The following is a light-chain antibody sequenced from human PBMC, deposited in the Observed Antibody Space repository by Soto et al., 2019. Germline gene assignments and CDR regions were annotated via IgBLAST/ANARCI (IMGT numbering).Light chain of an antibody. J-gene: IGKJ5*01. CDR1: QSVGRN. V-gene: IGKV3-15*01. Sequence: EIVMTQSPASLSVSPGERAALSCRASQSVGRNLAWYQQKPGQAPRLLIYDASTRATGIPARFSGGGSGTEFTLSISSLQSEDFAVYYCQQYNNWPITFGQGTRLEIK. CDR2: DAS. CDR3: QQYNNWPIT.